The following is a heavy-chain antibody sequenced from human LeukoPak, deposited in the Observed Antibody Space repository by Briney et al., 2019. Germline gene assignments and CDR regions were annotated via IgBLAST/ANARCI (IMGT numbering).Heavy chain of an antibody. Sequence: GGSLRRYCAASGFSFSIYNMNWVRQAPGKGLEWVSSISSSSSYIYYADSVKGRFTISRDNAKNSLYLQMNSLRAEDTAVYYCARDLVDSSGWYCFDYWGQGTLVTVSS. V-gene: IGHV3-21*01. CDR2: ISSSSSYI. CDR3: ARDLVDSSGWYCFDY. J-gene: IGHJ4*02. D-gene: IGHD6-19*01. CDR1: GFSFSIYN.